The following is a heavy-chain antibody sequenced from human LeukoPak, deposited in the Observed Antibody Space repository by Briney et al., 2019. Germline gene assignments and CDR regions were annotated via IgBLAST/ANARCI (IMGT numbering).Heavy chain of an antibody. J-gene: IGHJ3*02. CDR2: VASKTNSYAT. D-gene: IGHD3-10*01. CDR1: GFTFSGFI. Sequence: GGPLRLSCAASGFTFSGFIIHWVRQAPGKGLEWIGRVASKTNSYATAYAASVKGRFTVSRDDSKKTAYLQMNSLKTEDTAVYYCAAGITLVRGGTFDIWGQGTMVIVSS. V-gene: IGHV3-73*01. CDR3: AAGITLVRGGTFDI.